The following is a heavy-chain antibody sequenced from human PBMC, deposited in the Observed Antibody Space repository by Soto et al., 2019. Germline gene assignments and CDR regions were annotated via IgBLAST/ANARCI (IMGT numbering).Heavy chain of an antibody. CDR3: AREGDDRHFFFDS. J-gene: IGHJ4*02. CDR2: IYTGGNT. Sequence: SETLSLTCNVSGRSMISYYWSWIRQPAGKGLERIGRIYTGGNTNYNPSLKSRVTMSVDTSKSQFSPSLTSVTAADTAVYYCAREGDDRHFFFDSWGQGTLVTVS. CDR1: GRSMISYY. V-gene: IGHV4-4*07. D-gene: IGHD3-3*02.